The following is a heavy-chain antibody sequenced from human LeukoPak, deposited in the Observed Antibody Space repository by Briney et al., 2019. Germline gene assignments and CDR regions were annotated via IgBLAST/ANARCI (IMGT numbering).Heavy chain of an antibody. D-gene: IGHD3-10*01. CDR2: ISGSGGST. CDR1: GFTFSSYA. J-gene: IGHJ4*02. CDR3: AKRGVDTYYYGSGSYYPYFDY. Sequence: QPGGSLRLSCAASGFTFSSYAMSWVRQAPGKGLEWVSAISGSGGSTYYADSVKGRFTISRDNSKNTLYLQMNSLRAEDTAVYYCAKRGVDTYYYGSGSYYPYFDYWGQGTLVTVSS. V-gene: IGHV3-23*01.